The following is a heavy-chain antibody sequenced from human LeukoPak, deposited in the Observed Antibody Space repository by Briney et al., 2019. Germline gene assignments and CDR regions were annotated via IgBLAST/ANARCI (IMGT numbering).Heavy chain of an antibody. CDR1: GYTFTSYA. CDR2: INAGNGNT. J-gene: IGHJ4*02. D-gene: IGHD3-10*01. CDR3: ARGEDTMVRGVDY. V-gene: IGHV1-3*01. Sequence: ASVKVSCKASGYTFTSYAMHWARQAPGQRLEWMGWINAGNGNTKYSQKFQGRVTITRDTSASTAYMELSSLRSEDTAVYYCARGEDTMVRGVDYWGQGTLVTVSS.